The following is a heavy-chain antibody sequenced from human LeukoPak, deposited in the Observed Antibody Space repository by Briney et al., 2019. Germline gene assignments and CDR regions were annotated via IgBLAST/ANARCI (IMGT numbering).Heavy chain of an antibody. D-gene: IGHD4-17*01. J-gene: IGHJ2*01. CDR2: ISSSSSTI. Sequence: GGSLRLSCAASGFTFSSYRMTWVRQAPGKGLEWVSYISSSSSTIYYADSVKGRFTISRDNAKNSLYLQMNSLRDEDTAVYYCARDVGDYGDSQRYFDLWGRGTLVTVSS. V-gene: IGHV3-48*02. CDR3: ARDVGDYGDSQRYFDL. CDR1: GFTFSSYR.